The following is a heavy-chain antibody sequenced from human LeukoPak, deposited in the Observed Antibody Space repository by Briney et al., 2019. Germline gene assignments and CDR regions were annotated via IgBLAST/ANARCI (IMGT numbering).Heavy chain of an antibody. CDR3: AKEVEQWLKNFDY. Sequence: SGRTIYYADSVKGRFTISRDNSKNTLYLQMNSLRAEDTAVYYCAKEVEQWLKNFDYWGQGTLVTVSS. J-gene: IGHJ4*02. V-gene: IGHV3-23*01. D-gene: IGHD6-19*01. CDR2: SGRTI.